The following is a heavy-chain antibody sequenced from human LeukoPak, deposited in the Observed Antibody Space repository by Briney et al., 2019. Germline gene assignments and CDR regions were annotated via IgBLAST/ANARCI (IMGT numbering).Heavy chain of an antibody. Sequence: GGSLRLSCAASGFTFSSYAMSWVRQAPGKGLEWVGRIKSKTDGGTTDYAAPVKGRFTISRDDSKNTLYLQMNSLKTEDTAVYYCTTENGYAPLSFDYWGQGTLVTVSS. CDR2: IKSKTDGGTT. CDR3: TTENGYAPLSFDY. CDR1: GFTFSSYA. D-gene: IGHD5-18*01. J-gene: IGHJ4*02. V-gene: IGHV3-15*01.